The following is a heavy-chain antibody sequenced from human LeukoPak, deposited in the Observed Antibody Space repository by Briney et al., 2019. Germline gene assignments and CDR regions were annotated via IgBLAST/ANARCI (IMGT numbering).Heavy chain of an antibody. Sequence: PSETLSLTFAVYGGSFSGYYWSWIRQPPGKGLEWIGEINHSGSTNYNPSLTSRATIPVHKSKNRSPLKLSSTTGADTAGYYCAGTPPDEVSLLPDAFDIWGQGTMVTVSS. V-gene: IGHV4-34*01. CDR3: AGTPPDEVSLLPDAFDI. CDR1: GGSFSGYY. D-gene: IGHD3-16*02. J-gene: IGHJ3*02. CDR2: INHSGST.